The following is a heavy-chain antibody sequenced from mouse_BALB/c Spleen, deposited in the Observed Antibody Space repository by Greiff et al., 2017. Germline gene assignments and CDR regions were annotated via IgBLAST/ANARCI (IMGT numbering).Heavy chain of an antibody. CDR2: ISSGGST. CDR3: TRDQGNWERGSYFDY. CDR1: GFTFSSYA. J-gene: IGHJ2*01. V-gene: IGHV5-6-4*01. Sequence: EVQVVESGGGLVKPGGSLKLSCAASGFTFSSYAMSWVRQTPEKRLEWVASISSGGSTYYPDSVKGRFTISRDNAKNTLYLQMSSLKSEDTAMYYCTRDQGNWERGSYFDYWGQGTTLTVSS. D-gene: IGHD4-1*01.